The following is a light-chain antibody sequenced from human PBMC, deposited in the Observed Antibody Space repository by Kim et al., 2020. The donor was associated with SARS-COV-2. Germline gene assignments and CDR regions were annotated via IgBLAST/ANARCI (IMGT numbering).Light chain of an antibody. Sequence: QSVLTQPPSVSAAPGQKVTISCSGSSSNIGKKYVSWYQQSPGTAPKLLIYDDNKRPSGIPDRFSGSKSGTSATLGITGLQTGDEADYYCGTWDSSLSAEVFGGGTQLTVL. CDR3: GTWDSSLSAEV. J-gene: IGLJ2*01. CDR1: SSNIGKKY. V-gene: IGLV1-51*01. CDR2: DDN.